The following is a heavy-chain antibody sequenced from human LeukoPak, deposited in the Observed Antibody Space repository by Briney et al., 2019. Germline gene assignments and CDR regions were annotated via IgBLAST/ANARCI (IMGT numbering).Heavy chain of an antibody. D-gene: IGHD3-10*02. CDR3: ASSVQGDY. CDR2: ISYDGSNK. CDR1: GFTFSSYA. Sequence: GGSLRLSCAASGFTFSSYAMHWVRQAPGKGLEWVAVISYDGSNKYYADSVKGRFTISRDNAKNSLYLQMNSLRAEDTAVYYCASSVQGDYWGQGTLVTVSS. J-gene: IGHJ4*02. V-gene: IGHV3-30-3*01.